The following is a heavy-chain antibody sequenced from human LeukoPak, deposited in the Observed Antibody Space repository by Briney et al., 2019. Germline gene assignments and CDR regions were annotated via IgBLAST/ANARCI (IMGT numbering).Heavy chain of an antibody. CDR3: ARLRWRTEYQLLPENWFDP. Sequence: SETLSLTCTVSGGSISSYYWSWIRQPPGKGLEWIGYIYTSGSTNYNPSLKSRVTISVDTSKNQFSLKLSSVTAAVTAVYYCARLRWRTEYQLLPENWFDPWGQGTLVTVSS. CDR2: IYTSGST. J-gene: IGHJ5*02. D-gene: IGHD2-2*01. CDR1: GGSISSYY. V-gene: IGHV4-4*09.